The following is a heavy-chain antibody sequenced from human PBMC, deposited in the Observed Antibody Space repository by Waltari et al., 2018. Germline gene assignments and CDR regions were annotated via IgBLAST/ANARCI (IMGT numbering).Heavy chain of an antibody. D-gene: IGHD3-3*01. CDR2: INSDGSDT. V-gene: IGHV3-74*01. Sequence: DVQLVESGGGLVQPGESLRLSCAASGFTFNTFWMPWVREVPGKGLVWGARINSDGSDTAYADSVKGRFIISRDNAKNTVSLQMNRLRAEDTGIYYCVRNMDDSPGGPWGQGTLVTVSS. J-gene: IGHJ5*02. CDR3: VRNMDDSPGGP. CDR1: GFTFNTFW.